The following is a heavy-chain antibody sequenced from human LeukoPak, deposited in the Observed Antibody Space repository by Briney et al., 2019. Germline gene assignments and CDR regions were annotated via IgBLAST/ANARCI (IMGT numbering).Heavy chain of an antibody. CDR1: GDSVSSNSGA. V-gene: IGHV6-1*01. J-gene: IGHJ4*02. Sequence: SQTLSLTCAISGDSVSSNSGARNWIRQSPSRGLEWLGRTYYRSKWINDYALSVRSRITINSDTSKNQFSLQLSSVTPEDTAVYYCASQGDGWFFDYWGQGTLVTVSS. D-gene: IGHD6-19*01. CDR3: ASQGDGWFFDY. CDR2: TYYRSKWIN.